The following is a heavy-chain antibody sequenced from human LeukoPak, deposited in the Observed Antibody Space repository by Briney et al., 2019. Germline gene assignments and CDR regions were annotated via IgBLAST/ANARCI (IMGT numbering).Heavy chain of an antibody. CDR3: ARARIGGNWLDP. V-gene: IGHV1-69*13. CDR1: GGTFSSSP. Sequence: SVKVSCKASGGTFSSSPISWVRQAPGQGLEWMGGIIPLFGTANYAQKFQGRVTITADESTSTAYMELSSLRSEDTAVYYCARARIGGNWLDPWGQGTLVTVS. CDR2: IIPLFGTA. J-gene: IGHJ5*02. D-gene: IGHD3-16*01.